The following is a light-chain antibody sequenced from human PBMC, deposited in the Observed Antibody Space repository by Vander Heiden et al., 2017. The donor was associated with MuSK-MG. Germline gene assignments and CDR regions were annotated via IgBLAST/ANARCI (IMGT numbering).Light chain of an antibody. CDR2: GKN. V-gene: IGLV3-19*01. J-gene: IGLJ3*02. Sequence: SSELTLDPAVSVALVQTVRITCQGDSLRSYYASWYQQKPGQAPVLVIYGKNNRPSGIPDRFSGSSSGNTASLTITGAQAEDEADYYCHSRDSSGNHWAVFGGGTKLTVL. CDR3: HSRDSSGNHWAV. CDR1: SLRSYY.